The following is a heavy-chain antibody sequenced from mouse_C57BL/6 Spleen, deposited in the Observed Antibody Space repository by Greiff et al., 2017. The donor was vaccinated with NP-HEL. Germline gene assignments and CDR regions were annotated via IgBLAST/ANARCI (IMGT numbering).Heavy chain of an antibody. CDR2: IDPSDSYT. CDR1: GYTFTSYW. CDR3: ARSSGIDYEYNALDD. J-gene: IGHJ4*01. D-gene: IGHD2-4*01. Sequence: VQLQQPGAELVMPGASVKLSCKASGYTFTSYWMHWVKQRPGQGLEWIGEIDPSDSYTNYNQKFKGKSTLTVDKSSSTAYMQLSSLTSADSAVYYCARSSGIDYEYNALDDWGQGTSVTVSS. V-gene: IGHV1-69*01.